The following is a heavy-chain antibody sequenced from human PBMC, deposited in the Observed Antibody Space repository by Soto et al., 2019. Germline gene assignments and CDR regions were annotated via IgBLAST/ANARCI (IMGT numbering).Heavy chain of an antibody. J-gene: IGHJ6*02. D-gene: IGHD4-17*01. CDR2: ISGSGGST. CDR1: GFTFSSYA. Sequence: EVQLLESGGGLVQPGGSLRLSCAASGFTFSSYAMSWVRQAPGKGLEWVSAISGSGGSTYYADSVKGRFTISRDNYKNTLYLQMNSLRAEDTAVYYCAKGPVTTSYYYYGMDVWGQGTTVTVSS. CDR3: AKGPVTTSYYYYGMDV. V-gene: IGHV3-23*01.